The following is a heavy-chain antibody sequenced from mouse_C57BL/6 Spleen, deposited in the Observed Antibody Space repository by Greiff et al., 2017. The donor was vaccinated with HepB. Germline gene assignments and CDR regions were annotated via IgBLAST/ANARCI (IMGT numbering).Heavy chain of an antibody. D-gene: IGHD2-5*01. CDR1: GYTFTSYW. J-gene: IGHJ1*03. CDR3: ARGDSNLEIGYFDV. Sequence: VQLQQPGAELVKPGASVKMSCKASGYTFTSYWITWVKQRPGQGLEWIGDIYPGSGSTNYNEKFKSKATLTVDTSSSTAYMQLSSLTSEDSAVYYSARGDSNLEIGYFDVWGTGTTVTVSS. V-gene: IGHV1-55*01. CDR2: IYPGSGST.